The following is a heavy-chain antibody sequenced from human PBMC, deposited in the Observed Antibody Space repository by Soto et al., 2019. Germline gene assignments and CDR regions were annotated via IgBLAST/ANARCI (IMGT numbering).Heavy chain of an antibody. CDR3: GRDIPQYCEIAGCLGHGMDV. V-gene: IGHV3-30*04. CDR1: GFTFNVYA. CDR2: ISYDGQNK. Sequence: QVQLVESGGGVVQPGRSLRLSCAASGFTFNVYAMHWVRQAPGKGLEWVAIISYDGQNKYYAESLKGRFTISRDNSKNTLSLQMSSLRAEDTAVYYFGRDIPQYCEIAGCLGHGMDVWGQGTTVTVSS. J-gene: IGHJ6*02. D-gene: IGHD2-21*01.